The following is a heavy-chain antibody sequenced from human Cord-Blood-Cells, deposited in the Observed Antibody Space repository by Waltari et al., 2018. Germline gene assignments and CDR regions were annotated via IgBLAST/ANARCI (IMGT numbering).Heavy chain of an antibody. J-gene: IGHJ3*02. D-gene: IGHD2-15*01. CDR1: GFTFSSYG. CDR2: IWYDGSKK. V-gene: IGHV3-30*18. Sequence: QVQLVESGGGVVQPGRSLRLSCAASGFTFSSYGMPWGRQAPGEGLEWGEGIWYDGSKKNYADSGKGRFTISRDKSKNTLYLQMNSLRAEDTAMYYCAKDSWAGAFDIWGQGTMVTVSS. CDR3: AKDSWAGAFDI.